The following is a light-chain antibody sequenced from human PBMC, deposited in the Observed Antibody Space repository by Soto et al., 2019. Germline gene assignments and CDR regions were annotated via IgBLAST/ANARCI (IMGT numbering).Light chain of an antibody. CDR2: GAS. V-gene: IGKV3-15*01. J-gene: IGKJ4*01. CDR3: QQYNKWPLT. Sequence: EIVLTQSPATLSVSQGERATLSCRASESVSNNLAWYQQKPGQAPRLLIFGASARATGIPARFSGSGSGTEVTLTISSLASEDFAVYYCQQYNKWPLTFGGGTKVEIK. CDR1: ESVSNN.